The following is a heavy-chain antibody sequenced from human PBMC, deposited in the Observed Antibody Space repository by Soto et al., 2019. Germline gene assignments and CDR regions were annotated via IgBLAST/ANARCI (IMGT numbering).Heavy chain of an antibody. Sequence: GGSLRLSCSASGFNVGAFSVNWVRPAPGKGLEWVAGISVSDVFIYYSDSLRGRFYISRDASENILYLQMTSLSVDGTALYYCTRETIAATTVLTSW. CDR2: ISVSDVFI. CDR3: TRETIAATTVLTS. V-gene: IGHV3-23*01. D-gene: IGHD2-8*02. CDR1: GFNVGAFS. J-gene: IGHJ5*01.